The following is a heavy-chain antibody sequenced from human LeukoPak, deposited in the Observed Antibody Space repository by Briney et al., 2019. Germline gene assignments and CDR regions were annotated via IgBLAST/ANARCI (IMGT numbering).Heavy chain of an antibody. CDR2: ISDSGGIT. CDR3: AKVPLSRRCYDY. CDR1: GFTFKNYA. Sequence: PGGPLRLSCAASGFTFKNYAMTWVRQAPGKGLEWVSTISDSGGITYYAGSLKGRFTISRANSENTLYFHMNSLRVEDTAVYDRAKVPLSRRCYDYWGQGTLVTVSS. V-gene: IGHV3-23*01. J-gene: IGHJ4*02. D-gene: IGHD2-8*01.